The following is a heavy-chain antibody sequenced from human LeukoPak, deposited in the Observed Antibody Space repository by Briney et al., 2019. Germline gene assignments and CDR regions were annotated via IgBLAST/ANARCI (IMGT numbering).Heavy chain of an antibody. CDR2: TYYRSKWNN. V-gene: IGHV6-1*01. CDR1: GDSVTSNIAA. CDR3: GRDVDAGVDY. D-gene: IGHD7-27*01. Sequence: SQTLSPTCAISGDSVTSNIAAWNWIRQSPSRGLEWLGRTYYRSKWNNEYAASVKSRITINPDTSKNQFSLHLNSMTPEDTAVYYCGRDVDAGVDYWGQGTLVTVSS. J-gene: IGHJ4*02.